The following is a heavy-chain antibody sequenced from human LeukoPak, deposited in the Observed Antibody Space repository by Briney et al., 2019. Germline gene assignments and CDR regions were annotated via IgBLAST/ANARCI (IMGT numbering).Heavy chain of an antibody. CDR1: GGSFSGYY. CDR2: INHSGST. CDR3: ARGRSRTIFGVVTPRHLDY. V-gene: IGHV4-34*01. Sequence: PSETLSLTCAVYGGSFSGYYWSWLRQPPGKGVEWIGEINHSGSTNYNPSLKSRVTISVDTSKNQFSLKLSSVTAADTAVYYCARGRSRTIFGVVTPRHLDYWGQGTLVTVSS. D-gene: IGHD3-3*01. J-gene: IGHJ4*02.